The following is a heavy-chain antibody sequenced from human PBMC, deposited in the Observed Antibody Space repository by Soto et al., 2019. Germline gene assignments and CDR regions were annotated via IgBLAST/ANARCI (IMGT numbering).Heavy chain of an antibody. CDR2: IYSGGST. D-gene: IGHD2-2*01. CDR3: ARDRYIVVVPAAHRAPWNYYYGMDV. J-gene: IGHJ6*02. Sequence: EVQLVESGGGLIQPGGSLRLSCAASGFTVSSNYMSWVRQAPGKGLEWVSVIYSGGSTYYADSVKGRFTISRDNSKNTLYLQMNSLRAEDTAVYYCARDRYIVVVPAAHRAPWNYYYGMDVWGQGTTVTVSS. CDR1: GFTVSSNY. V-gene: IGHV3-53*01.